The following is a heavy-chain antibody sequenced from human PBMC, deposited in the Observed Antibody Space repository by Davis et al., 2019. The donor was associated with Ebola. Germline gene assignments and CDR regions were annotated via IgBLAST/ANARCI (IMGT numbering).Heavy chain of an antibody. J-gene: IGHJ3*02. CDR3: ATEKSRLAFDI. Sequence: PGGSLRLSCAASGFTFSTYGMHWVRQAPGNGLEWVAVIWYDGSHECYADSVRGRFTISRDNSKNTLYLQMNGLRAEDTAVYYCATEKSRLAFDIWGQGTMVTVSS. CDR1: GFTFSTYG. V-gene: IGHV3-33*01. CDR2: IWYDGSHE.